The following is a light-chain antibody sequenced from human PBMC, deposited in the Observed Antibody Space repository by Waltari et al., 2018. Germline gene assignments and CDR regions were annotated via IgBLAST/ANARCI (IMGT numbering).Light chain of an antibody. CDR2: GAS. V-gene: IGKV3-15*01. CDR3: QQYNQWPLT. J-gene: IGKJ4*01. Sequence: EIVMTQSPATLSVSRGGSATLSCRASLSIDDSLAWYQQKPGHPPRLLLPGASTRDTGIPVRFSGSGSGTDFTLTITGLQSEDFAVYFCQQYNQWPLTFGRGTKVEIK. CDR1: LSIDDS.